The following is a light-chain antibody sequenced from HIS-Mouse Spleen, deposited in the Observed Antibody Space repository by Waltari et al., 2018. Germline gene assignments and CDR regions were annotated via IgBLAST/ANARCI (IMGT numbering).Light chain of an antibody. CDR1: PLPKKY. V-gene: IGLV3-10*01. CDR3: YSTDSSGNHRV. Sequence: SYDLPHPPSVSGSPGQTPRITCSGDPLPKKYAYWYQQKSGQAPVLVIYEDSKRPSGIPERFSGSSSGTMATLTISGAQVEDEADYYCYSTDSSGNHRVFGGGTKLTVL. J-gene: IGLJ2*01. CDR2: EDS.